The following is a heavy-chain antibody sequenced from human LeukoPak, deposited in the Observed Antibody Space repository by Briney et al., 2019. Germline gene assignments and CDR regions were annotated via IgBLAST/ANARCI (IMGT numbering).Heavy chain of an antibody. D-gene: IGHD4/OR15-4a*01. V-gene: IGHV3-30*04. CDR2: ISYDGSNK. CDR1: GFTFSSYA. Sequence: PGGSLRLSCAASGFTFSSYAMHWVRQAPGKGLEWVAVISYDGSNKYYADSVKGRFTISRDNSKNTLYLQMNSLRAEDTAVYYCARASADYVHYYYYYYMDVWGKGTTVTVSS. CDR3: ARASADYVHYYYYYYMDV. J-gene: IGHJ6*03.